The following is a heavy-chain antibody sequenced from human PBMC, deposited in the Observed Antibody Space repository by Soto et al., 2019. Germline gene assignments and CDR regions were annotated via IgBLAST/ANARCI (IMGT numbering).Heavy chain of an antibody. D-gene: IGHD6-13*01. V-gene: IGHV4-39*01. J-gene: IGHJ5*02. Sequence: SETLSLTCTVSGASISSSTYYWGWIRQPPGKGLEWIGSLYFSGSTYYNPSLKSRVTISVDTSKNQFSLKLNSVTAADTAVYYCARRHLLTASSRPFDPWGQGTLVTVSS. CDR3: ARRHLLTASSRPFDP. CDR1: GASISSSTYY. CDR2: LYFSGST.